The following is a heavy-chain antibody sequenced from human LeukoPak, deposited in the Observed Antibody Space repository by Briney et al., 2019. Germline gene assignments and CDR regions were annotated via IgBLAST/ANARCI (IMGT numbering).Heavy chain of an antibody. CDR3: ARDWGSIRVIADY. J-gene: IGHJ4*02. CDR2: ISSNSDNT. V-gene: IGHV1-18*01. CDR1: GYTFTSYG. Sequence: ASVKVSCKATGYTFTSYGISWVRQAPGQGLEWMGWISSNSDNTNYAQKLQGRVTMTTDTSTSTAYMELRSLRSDDTALYFCARDWGSIRVIADYWGQGTLVTVSS. D-gene: IGHD7-27*01.